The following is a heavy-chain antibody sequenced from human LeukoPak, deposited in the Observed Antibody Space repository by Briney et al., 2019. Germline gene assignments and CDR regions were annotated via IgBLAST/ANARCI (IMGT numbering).Heavy chain of an antibody. CDR1: GGSISSYY. J-gene: IGHJ3*02. V-gene: IGHV4-34*01. Sequence: SETLSLTCTVSGGSISSYYWSWIRQPPGKGLEWIGEINHSGSTNYNPSLKSRVTISVDTSKNQFSLKLSSVTAADTAVYYCARDKNDAFDIWGQGTMVTVSS. CDR3: ARDKNDAFDI. CDR2: INHSGST.